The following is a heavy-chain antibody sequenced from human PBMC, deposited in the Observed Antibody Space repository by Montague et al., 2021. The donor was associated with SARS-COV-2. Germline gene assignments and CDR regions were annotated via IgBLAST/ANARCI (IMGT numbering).Heavy chain of an antibody. Sequence: SLRLSCAASGFTFGDHAMHWVRQAPVKGPEWISGITWDIGTLGYXDSXHVLFTISRDNAKNSLYLQMNSLRVEDTALYYCAKDFDYYDSSGYFDYWGQGTLATVSS. CDR3: AKDFDYYDSSGYFDY. J-gene: IGHJ4*02. CDR1: GFTFGDHA. V-gene: IGHV3-9*01. D-gene: IGHD3-22*01. CDR2: ITWDIGTL.